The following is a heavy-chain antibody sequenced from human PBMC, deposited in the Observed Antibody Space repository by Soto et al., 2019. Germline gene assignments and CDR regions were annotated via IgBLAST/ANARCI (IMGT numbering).Heavy chain of an antibody. CDR3: ARGQVGSYDFYYYYMDV. Sequence: ASVKVSCKASGYTFTSYDINWVRQATGQGLEWMGWMNPNSGNTGYAQKFQGRVTMTRNTSISTAYMELSSLRSEDTAVYYCARGQVGSYDFYYYYMDVWGKGTTVTAP. CDR2: MNPNSGNT. V-gene: IGHV1-8*01. J-gene: IGHJ6*03. CDR1: GYTFTSYD. D-gene: IGHD1-26*01.